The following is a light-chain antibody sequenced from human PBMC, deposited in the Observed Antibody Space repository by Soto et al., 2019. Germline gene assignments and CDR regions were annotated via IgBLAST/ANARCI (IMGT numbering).Light chain of an antibody. J-gene: IGLJ2*01. CDR3: SSYTSSSTLV. CDR2: EVS. Sequence: QSALTQPASVSGAPGQSITISCTGTCSDVGGHNYVSWYQQHPGKAPKLMIYEVSNRPSGISNRFSGSKSGNTASLTISGLQAEDEADYYCSSYTSSSTLVFGGGTKLTVL. CDR1: CSDVGGHNY. V-gene: IGLV2-14*01.